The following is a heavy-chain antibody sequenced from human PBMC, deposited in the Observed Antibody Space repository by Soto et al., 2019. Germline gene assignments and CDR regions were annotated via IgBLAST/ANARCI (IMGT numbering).Heavy chain of an antibody. Sequence: GGSLRISCATSGLTFSNYAMSWVRQAPGGGLEWVSSMSGSSSTTYYADSVRGRFTISRDRSKNTLYLQMSSLRAEDTALYYCAKNQERELPRVIDFWGQGTLVTVSS. CDR3: AKNQERELPRVIDF. J-gene: IGHJ4*02. CDR2: MSGSSSTT. V-gene: IGHV3-23*01. CDR1: GLTFSNYA. D-gene: IGHD1-7*01.